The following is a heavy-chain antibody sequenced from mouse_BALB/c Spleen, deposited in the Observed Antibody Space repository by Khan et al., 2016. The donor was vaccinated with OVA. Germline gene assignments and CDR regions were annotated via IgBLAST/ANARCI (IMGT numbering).Heavy chain of an antibody. CDR1: GYSFTSYY. Sequence: VQLQQSGPELMRPGSSVNISCKASGYSFTSYYIHWVKQSHGKSLEWIGYIDPFNGGTDYNQKFKGKATLTVDKSSNTAYMHLSSLTSEDSAVYYCASGTFDYWGQGTLVTVS. CDR2: IDPFNGGT. J-gene: IGHJ3*01. D-gene: IGHD4-1*01. V-gene: IGHV1S135*01. CDR3: ASGTFDY.